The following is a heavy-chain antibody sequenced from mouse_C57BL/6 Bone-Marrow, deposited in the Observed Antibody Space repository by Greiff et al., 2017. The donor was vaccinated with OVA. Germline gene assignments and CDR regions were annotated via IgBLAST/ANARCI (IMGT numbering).Heavy chain of an antibody. V-gene: IGHV5-17*01. Sequence: EVHLVESGGGLVKPGGSLKLSCAASGFTFSDYGMHWVRQAPEKGLEWVAYISSGSSTIYYADTVKGRFTISRDNAKNTLFLQMTSLRSEDTAMYYCAITTVVDFDYWGQGTTLTVSS. J-gene: IGHJ2*01. CDR3: AITTVVDFDY. D-gene: IGHD1-1*01. CDR1: GFTFSDYG. CDR2: ISSGSSTI.